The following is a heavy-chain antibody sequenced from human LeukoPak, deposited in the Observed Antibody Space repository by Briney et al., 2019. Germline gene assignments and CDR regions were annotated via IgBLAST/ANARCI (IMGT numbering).Heavy chain of an antibody. Sequence: SETLSLTCTVSSGSISSYYWSWIRQPPGRGLEWIGYIYYSGSTNYNPSLRSRVTISVDTSKNQLSLKLSSVTAADTAVYYCARGGVTWTFDYWGQGTLVTVSS. CDR2: IYYSGST. J-gene: IGHJ4*02. CDR3: ARGGVTWTFDY. CDR1: SGSISSYY. D-gene: IGHD2-21*02. V-gene: IGHV4-59*01.